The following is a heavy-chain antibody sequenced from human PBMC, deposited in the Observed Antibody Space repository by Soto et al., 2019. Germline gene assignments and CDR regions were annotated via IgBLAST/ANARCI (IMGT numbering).Heavy chain of an antibody. Sequence: SVKVSCKASGYTFTSYYMHWVRQAPGQGLEWMGIINPSGGSTSYAQKFQGRVTMTRDTSTSTVYMELSSLRSEDTAVYYCARDPVSSSWYVAGWFDPWGQGTLVTVSS. V-gene: IGHV1-46*01. CDR3: ARDPVSSSWYVAGWFDP. J-gene: IGHJ5*02. CDR1: GYTFTSYY. CDR2: INPSGGST. D-gene: IGHD6-13*01.